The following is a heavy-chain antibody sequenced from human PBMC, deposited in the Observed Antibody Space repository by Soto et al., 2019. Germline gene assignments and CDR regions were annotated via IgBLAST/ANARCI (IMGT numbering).Heavy chain of an antibody. D-gene: IGHD3-9*01. CDR3: ARGFDVTANLGWFDP. CDR2: IYYSGST. Sequence: SETLSLTCTVSGGSISSGDYYWSWIRQPPGKGLEWIGYIYYSGSTYYNPSLKSRVTISVDTSKNQFSLKLSSVTAADTAVYYCARGFDVTANLGWFDPWGQGTLVTVSS. V-gene: IGHV4-30-4*01. CDR1: GGSISSGDYY. J-gene: IGHJ5*02.